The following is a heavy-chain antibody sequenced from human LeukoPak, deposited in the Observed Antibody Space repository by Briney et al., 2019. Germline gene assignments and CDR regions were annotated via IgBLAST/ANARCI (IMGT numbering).Heavy chain of an antibody. D-gene: IGHD4-23*01. CDR1: GFTFSSYT. V-gene: IGHV3-21*01. J-gene: IGHJ4*02. CDR2: ITISSRYI. CDR3: ARDYGGNSDY. Sequence: GGSLRLSCAAFGFTFSSYTMNWVRQAPGQGLEWVSSITISSRYIYHADSVKGRFTISRDNAKNSLYLQMNSLRAEDTAVYYCARDYGGNSDYWGQGTLVTVSS.